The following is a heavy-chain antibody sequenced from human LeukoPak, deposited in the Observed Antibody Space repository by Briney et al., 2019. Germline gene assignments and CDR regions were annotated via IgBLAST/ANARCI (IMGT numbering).Heavy chain of an antibody. CDR1: GFTFSTSW. D-gene: IGHD3-22*01. V-gene: IGHV3-7*02. Sequence: GGSLRLSCSASGFTFSTSWMNWVRQAPGKGLEWVADIKQDGSEKYYVDSVKGRFTISRDNAKNSLYLRLNSLRAEDTAVYYCARGDYYDRRFDNWGQGTLVTVSS. J-gene: IGHJ4*02. CDR2: IKQDGSEK. CDR3: ARGDYYDRRFDN.